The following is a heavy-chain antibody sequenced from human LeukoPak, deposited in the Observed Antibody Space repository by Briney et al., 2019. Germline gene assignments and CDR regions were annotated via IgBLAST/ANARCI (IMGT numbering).Heavy chain of an antibody. CDR2: IYYSGST. V-gene: IGHV4-59*01. D-gene: IGHD6-13*01. Sequence: SETLSLTCTVSGGSISSYYWSWIRQPPGKGLEWIGCIYYSGSTNYNPSLKSRVTISVDTSKNQFSLKLSSVTAADTAVYYCARADPEYSSSWYYYYYGMDVWGQGTTVTVSS. CDR1: GGSISSYY. J-gene: IGHJ6*02. CDR3: ARADPEYSSSWYYYYYGMDV.